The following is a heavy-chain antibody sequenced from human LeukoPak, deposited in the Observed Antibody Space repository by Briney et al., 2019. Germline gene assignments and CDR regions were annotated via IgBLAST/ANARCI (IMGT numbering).Heavy chain of an antibody. Sequence: PSETLSLTCTVSGGSISSYSWNWIRQPPGKGLEWIGRIYSGGSTNYNPSLKSRVTISFDTSKNQFSLNLSSVTAADTAVYYCALRARENRDISPDNWFDPWGRGTLVTVSS. CDR1: GGSISSYS. V-gene: IGHV4-4*07. J-gene: IGHJ5*02. CDR2: IYSGGST. D-gene: IGHD1-14*01. CDR3: ALRARENRDISPDNWFDP.